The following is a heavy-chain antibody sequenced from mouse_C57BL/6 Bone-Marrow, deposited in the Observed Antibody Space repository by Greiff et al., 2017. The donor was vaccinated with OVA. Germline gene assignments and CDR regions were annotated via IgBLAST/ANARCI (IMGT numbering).Heavy chain of an antibody. V-gene: IGHV5-12*01. CDR1: GFTFSDYY. Sequence: EVHLVESGGGLVQPGGSLKLSCAASGFTFSDYYMYWVRQTPEKRLEWVAYISNGGGSTYYPDTVKGRFTISRDNAKNTLYLQMSRLKSEDTAMYYCASYDGYPMDYWGQGTSVTVSS. J-gene: IGHJ4*01. CDR2: ISNGGGST. D-gene: IGHD2-3*01. CDR3: ASYDGYPMDY.